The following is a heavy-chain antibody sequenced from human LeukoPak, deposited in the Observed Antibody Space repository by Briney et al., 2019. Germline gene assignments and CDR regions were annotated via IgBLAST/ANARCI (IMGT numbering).Heavy chain of an antibody. V-gene: IGHV3-30*18. CDR1: GFTFSNAW. D-gene: IGHD4-23*01. CDR3: AKDGGYQVASPNHDAFNA. J-gene: IGHJ3*01. Sequence: GESLRLSCTASGFTFSNAWMSWVRQAPGKGLEWVAVISYDGRNKYSADSVKGRFTVSGDNSKNTLYLQMDSLRAEDTAVYYCAKDGGYQVASPNHDAFNAWGQGTMVTVSS. CDR2: ISYDGRNK.